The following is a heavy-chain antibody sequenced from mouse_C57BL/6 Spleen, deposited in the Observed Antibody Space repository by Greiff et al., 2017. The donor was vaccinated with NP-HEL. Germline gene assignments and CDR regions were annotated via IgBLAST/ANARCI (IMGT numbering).Heavy chain of an antibody. Sequence: EVQRVESGGDLVKPGGSLKLSCAASGFTFSSYGMSWVRQTPDKRLEWVATISSGGSYTYYPDSVKGRFTISRDNAKNTLYLQMSSLKSEDTAMYYCAREGDYGSTYRGAMDYWGQGTSVTVSS. J-gene: IGHJ4*01. CDR2: ISSGGSYT. CDR3: AREGDYGSTYRGAMDY. CDR1: GFTFSSYG. V-gene: IGHV5-6*01. D-gene: IGHD1-1*01.